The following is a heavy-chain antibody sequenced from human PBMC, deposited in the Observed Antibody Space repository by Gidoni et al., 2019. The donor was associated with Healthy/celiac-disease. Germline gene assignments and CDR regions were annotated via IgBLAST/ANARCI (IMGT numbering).Heavy chain of an antibody. J-gene: IGHJ1*01. CDR2: ISSSSSYI. Sequence: EVQLVESGGGLVKPGGSLRLSCAASGVTFSSYSMNWVRQAPGKGLEWVSSISSSSSYIYYADSVKGRFTISRDNAKNSLYLQMNSLSAEDTAVYYCARRRGVAATPFQHWGQGTLVTVSS. D-gene: IGHD2-15*01. V-gene: IGHV3-21*01. CDR1: GVTFSSYS. CDR3: ARRRGVAATPFQH.